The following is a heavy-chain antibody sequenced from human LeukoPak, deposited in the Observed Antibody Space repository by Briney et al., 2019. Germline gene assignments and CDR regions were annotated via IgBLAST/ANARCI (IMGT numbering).Heavy chain of an antibody. D-gene: IGHD4-17*01. CDR2: IIPILDIT. J-gene: IGHJ6*02. CDR1: GDTFSSPS. Sequence: GASVKVSCKAFGDTFSSPSMSWVRQAPGQGLEWMGRIIPILDITNYAQEFQGRVTITADRSTTTAYMEVNNLGSDDTAVYYCARDRGTVTTLSYYGMDVWGQGTTVTVSS. V-gene: IGHV1-69*04. CDR3: ARDRGTVTTLSYYGMDV.